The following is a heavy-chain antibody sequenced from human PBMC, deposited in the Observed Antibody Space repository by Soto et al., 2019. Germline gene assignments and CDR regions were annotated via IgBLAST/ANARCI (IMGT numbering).Heavy chain of an antibody. CDR2: ISSSSSYI. CDR3: ASENYYYYYYMDV. V-gene: IGHV3-21*01. Sequence: GALRLSCAASGFTFSSYSMNWVRQAPGKGLEWVSSISSSSSYIYYADSVKGRFTISRDNAKNSLYLQMNSLRAEDTTVYYCASENYYYYYYMDVWGKGTTGTVSS. CDR1: GFTFSSYS. J-gene: IGHJ6*03.